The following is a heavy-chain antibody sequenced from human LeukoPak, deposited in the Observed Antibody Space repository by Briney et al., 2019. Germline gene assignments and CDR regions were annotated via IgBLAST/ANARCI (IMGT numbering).Heavy chain of an antibody. CDR2: IYYTGST. V-gene: IGHV4-39*01. J-gene: IGHJ4*02. CDR3: ARHPGDRSTPADY. Sequence: SETPSLTCTVSGGSISSTSYYWGWIRQPPGKGLEWIGSIYYTGSTYYNPSLKSRVTISVDTSKNQFSLKLYSVTAADTAVYYCARHPGDRSTPADYWGQGTLVTVSS. D-gene: IGHD7-27*01. CDR1: GGSISSTSYY.